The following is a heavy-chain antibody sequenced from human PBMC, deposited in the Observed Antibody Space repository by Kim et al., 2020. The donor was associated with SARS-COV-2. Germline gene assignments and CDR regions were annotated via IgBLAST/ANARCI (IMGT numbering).Heavy chain of an antibody. V-gene: IGHV3-66*01. Sequence: DTVKGRTTTSRDNSKNPRYLKMNSLRAEDTAVYYCARDSSGSSGYYYFDYWGQGTLVTVSS. J-gene: IGHJ4*02. CDR3: ARDSSGSSGYYYFDY. D-gene: IGHD3-22*01.